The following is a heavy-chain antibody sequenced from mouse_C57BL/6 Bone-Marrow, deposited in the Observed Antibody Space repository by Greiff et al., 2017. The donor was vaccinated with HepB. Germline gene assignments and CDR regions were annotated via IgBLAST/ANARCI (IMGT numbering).Heavy chain of an antibody. Sequence: QVQLKQPGAELVRPGSSVKLSCKASGYTFTSYWMHWVKQRPIQGLEWIGNIDPSDSETHYNQKFKDKATLTVDKSSSTAYMQLSSLTSEDSAVYYCARPLYYYGSSYPYFDVWGTGTTVTVSS. J-gene: IGHJ1*03. CDR2: IDPSDSET. V-gene: IGHV1-52*01. CDR1: GYTFTSYW. D-gene: IGHD1-1*01. CDR3: ARPLYYYGSSYPYFDV.